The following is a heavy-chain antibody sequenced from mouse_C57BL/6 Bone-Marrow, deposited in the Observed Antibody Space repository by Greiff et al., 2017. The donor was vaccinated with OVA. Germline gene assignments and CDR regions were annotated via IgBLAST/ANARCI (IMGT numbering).Heavy chain of an antibody. CDR3: ARGDYYSNYEGFAY. CDR1: GYTFTSYW. V-gene: IGHV1-52*01. D-gene: IGHD2-5*01. CDR2: IDPSDSET. Sequence: VKLQQPGAELVRPGSSVKLSCKASGYTFTSYWMHWVKQRPIQGLEWIGNIDPSDSETHYNQKFKDKATLTVDKSSSTAYMQLSSLTSEDSAVYYCARGDYYSNYEGFAYWGQGTLVTVSA. J-gene: IGHJ3*01.